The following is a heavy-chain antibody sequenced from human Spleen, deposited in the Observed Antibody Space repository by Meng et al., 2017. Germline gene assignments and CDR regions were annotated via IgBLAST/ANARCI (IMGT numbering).Heavy chain of an antibody. CDR2: INHSGST. V-gene: IGHV4-34*01. J-gene: IGHJ4*02. CDR3: ARGPTTMAHDFDY. D-gene: IGHD4-11*01. Sequence: QVLLQESGPGLLKPSWTLSPTCVVSGGSFSDYYWSWIRQPPGKGLEWIGEINHSGSTNYNPSLESRATISVDTSQNNLSLKLSSVTAADSAVYYCARGPTTMAHDFDYWGQGTLVTVSS. CDR1: GGSFSDYY.